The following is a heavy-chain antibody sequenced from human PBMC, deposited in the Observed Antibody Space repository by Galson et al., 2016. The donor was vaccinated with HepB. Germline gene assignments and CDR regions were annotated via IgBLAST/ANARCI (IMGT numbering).Heavy chain of an antibody. V-gene: IGHV4-34*01. D-gene: IGHD6-13*01. CDR3: ATRGYSSSWYPSVDY. CDR2: INHSGST. J-gene: IGHJ4*02. CDR1: GGSFSDYS. Sequence: SETLSLTCAVYGGSFSDYSCSWIRQPPGKGLEWIGEINHSGSTNYNPSLKSRVTISVDTSKNQFSLKLSSVTAADTAVYSCATRGYSSSWYPSVDYWGQGTLVTVSS.